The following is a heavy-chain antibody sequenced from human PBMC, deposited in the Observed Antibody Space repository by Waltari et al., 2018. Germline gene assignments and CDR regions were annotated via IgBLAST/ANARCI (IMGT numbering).Heavy chain of an antibody. J-gene: IGHJ4*02. CDR2: VSNSGDT. V-gene: IGHV4-61*01. CDR3: ARGSDAYKTAY. Sequence: QVQLQESGPGLLKPSETLSLTCHVSGGSVTSASDYWTWIRQPPGKGLEWIGYVSNSGDTNYKPSLRGRVTISLDTSRNQFSLKVSSVTAADTAMYYCARGSDAYKTAYWGQGTLVTISS. D-gene: IGHD1-1*01. CDR1: GGSVTSASDY.